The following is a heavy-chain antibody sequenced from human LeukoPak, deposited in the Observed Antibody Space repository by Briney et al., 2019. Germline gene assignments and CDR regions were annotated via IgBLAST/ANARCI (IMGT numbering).Heavy chain of an antibody. CDR1: GFTFSSYA. D-gene: IGHD3-3*01. J-gene: IGHJ6*02. V-gene: IGHV3-23*01. Sequence: GGSLRLSCAASGFTFSSYAMSWVRQAPGKGLEWVSAISGSGGSTYYADSVKGRFTISRDNSKNTLYLQMNSLRAEDTAVYYCAKGPVTRTHYDFWSAVETYYYGMDVWGQGTTVTVSS. CDR3: AKGPVTRTHYDFWSAVETYYYGMDV. CDR2: ISGSGGST.